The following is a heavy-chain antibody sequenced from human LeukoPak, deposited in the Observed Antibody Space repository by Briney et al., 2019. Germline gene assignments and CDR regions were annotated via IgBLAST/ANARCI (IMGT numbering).Heavy chain of an antibody. CDR3: ARGRRDSIGRSYHLRLQFDP. CDR2: INHSGST. J-gene: IGHJ5*02. CDR1: GGSISSGSYY. D-gene: IGHD3-22*01. V-gene: IGHV4-39*07. Sequence: SETLSLTCTVSGGSISSGSYYWSWIRQPPGKGLEWIGEINHSGSTNYNPSLKSRVTILVDTSKNQFSLKLSSVTAADTAVYYCARGRRDSIGRSYHLRLQFDPWGQGTLVTVSS.